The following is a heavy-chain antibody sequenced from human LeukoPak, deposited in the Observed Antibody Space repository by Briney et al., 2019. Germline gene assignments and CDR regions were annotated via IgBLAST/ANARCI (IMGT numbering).Heavy chain of an antibody. Sequence: GGSLRLSCAASGFTFSSYSMNWVRQAPGKGLEWVSSISSSSSYIYYADSVKGRFTISRDNAKNSLYLQMNSLRAEDTAVYYCARDGDCSSTSCYTGAFDYWGQGTLVTVSS. J-gene: IGHJ4*02. CDR3: ARDGDCSSTSCYTGAFDY. V-gene: IGHV3-21*01. D-gene: IGHD2-2*02. CDR2: ISSSSSYI. CDR1: GFTFSSYS.